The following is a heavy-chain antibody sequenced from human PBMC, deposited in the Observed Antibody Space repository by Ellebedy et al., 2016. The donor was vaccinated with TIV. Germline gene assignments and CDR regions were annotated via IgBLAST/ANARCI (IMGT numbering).Heavy chain of an antibody. CDR1: GYTFNGYY. D-gene: IGHD2/OR15-2a*01. CDR3: ASAYSTSSWYYGMDV. V-gene: IGHV1-2*02. CDR2: VNRNSGGT. Sequence: AASVKVSCKASGYTFNGYYIYWVRQAPGQGLEFMGWVNRNSGGTRYAPRFQGRVTMTRDTSINTAYLEVRRLTSDDTAVYYCASAYSTSSWYYGMDVWGQGTTVTVSS. J-gene: IGHJ6*02.